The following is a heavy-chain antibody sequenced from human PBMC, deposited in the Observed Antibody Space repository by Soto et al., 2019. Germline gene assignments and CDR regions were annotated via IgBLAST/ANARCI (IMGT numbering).Heavy chain of an antibody. CDR3: AREEVFGYCSSTSCYPRGDYYYYGMEV. D-gene: IGHD2-2*01. Sequence: PVGSLRLSCAASVFTFSDYYMSWIRHAPGKWLEWVSYISSSSSYTNYADSVKGRFTISRDNAKNSLYLQMNSLRAEDTAVYYCAREEVFGYCSSTSCYPRGDYYYYGMEVWGQGTTVTVSS. CDR2: ISSSSSYT. CDR1: VFTFSDYY. J-gene: IGHJ6*02. V-gene: IGHV3-11*06.